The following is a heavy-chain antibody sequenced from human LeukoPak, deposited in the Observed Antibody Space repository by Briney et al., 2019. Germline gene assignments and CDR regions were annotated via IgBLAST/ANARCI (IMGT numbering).Heavy chain of an antibody. D-gene: IGHD6-13*01. J-gene: IGHJ4*02. V-gene: IGHV3-21*01. CDR1: GFTFSGYS. Sequence: GGSLRLSCVASGFTFSGYSMNWVRQAPGKGLEWVSGISSSSTYIYYADSVKGRFTISRDNAKNSLYLQMNSLGAEDTALYYCARAITDTNSWYGSDYWGQGALVTVSS. CDR3: ARAITDTNSWYGSDY. CDR2: ISSSSTYI.